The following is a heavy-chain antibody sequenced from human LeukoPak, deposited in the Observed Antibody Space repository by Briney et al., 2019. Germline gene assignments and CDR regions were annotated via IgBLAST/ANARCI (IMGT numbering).Heavy chain of an antibody. V-gene: IGHV3-15*01. CDR2: IKSKTDGGTT. J-gene: IGHJ6*02. CDR3: TTDPAYYYGSGSYYKYYYYGMDV. Sequence: GGSLRLSCAASGFTFSNAWMSWVRQAPGKGLEWVGRIKSKTDGGTTDYAAPVKGRFTISRDDSKNTLYLQMNSLKTEDTAVYYCTTDPAYYYGSGSYYKYYYYGMDVWGQGTTVTVSS. D-gene: IGHD3-10*01. CDR1: GFTFSNAW.